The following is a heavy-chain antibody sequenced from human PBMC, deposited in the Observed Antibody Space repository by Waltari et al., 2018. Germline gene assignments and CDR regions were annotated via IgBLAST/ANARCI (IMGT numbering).Heavy chain of an antibody. Sequence: LVQSGAEVMKPGASVRVSCKASRDAVTEHYIHWVRQAPGQGLEWMGWVNPNGGGTNYAQRFAGRITVTWDASITTAYMEFSRLTSGDTAVYFCARGLIRDYQPLLGGNRSPSPVDYWGQGTLVTVSS. CDR2: VNPNGGGT. D-gene: IGHD2-2*01. J-gene: IGHJ4*02. CDR3: ARGLIRDYQPLLGGNRSPSPVDY. CDR1: RDAVTEHY. V-gene: IGHV1-2*02.